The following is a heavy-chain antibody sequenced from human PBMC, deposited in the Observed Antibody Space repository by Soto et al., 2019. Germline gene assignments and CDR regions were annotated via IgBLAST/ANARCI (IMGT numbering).Heavy chain of an antibody. J-gene: IGHJ6*02. Sequence: VGSLRLSCAASGFTFSDYYMSWIRQAPGKGLEWVSYISSSGSTIYYADSVKGRFTISRDNAKNSLYLQMNSLRAEDTAVYYCARDFGRYCSSTSCYKDYYYYGMDVWGQGTTVTVSS. CDR3: ARDFGRYCSSTSCYKDYYYYGMDV. CDR1: GFTFSDYY. CDR2: ISSSGSTI. D-gene: IGHD2-2*02. V-gene: IGHV3-11*01.